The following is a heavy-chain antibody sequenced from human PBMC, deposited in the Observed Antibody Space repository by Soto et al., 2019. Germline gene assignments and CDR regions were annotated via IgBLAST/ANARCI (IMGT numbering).Heavy chain of an antibody. V-gene: IGHV3-23*01. CDR2: ISGSGGST. J-gene: IGHJ5*02. D-gene: IGHD3-3*01. CDR3: AKDPIADFLSCYHGSWSLP. CDR1: GFTFSSYA. Sequence: GGSLRLSCAASGFTFSSYAMSWVRQAPGKGLEWVSAISGSGGSTYYADSVKGRFTISRDNSKNTLYLQMNSLRAEDTAVYYCAKDPIADFLSCYHGSWSLPWCPGTLVTVFS.